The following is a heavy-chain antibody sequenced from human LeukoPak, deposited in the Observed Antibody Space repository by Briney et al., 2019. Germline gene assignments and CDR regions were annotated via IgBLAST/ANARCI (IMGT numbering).Heavy chain of an antibody. CDR1: GYTFTGYY. V-gene: IGHV1-2*02. Sequence: ASVKVSCKASGYTFTGYYMHWVRQAPGQGLEWMGWINPNSGEKRYAQKFQGRVTMTRDKSISTAYMDLSRLRSDDTAVYYCARGGMITFGGVPFDYWGQGTLVTVSS. D-gene: IGHD3-16*01. CDR3: ARGGMITFGGVPFDY. CDR2: INPNSGEK. J-gene: IGHJ4*02.